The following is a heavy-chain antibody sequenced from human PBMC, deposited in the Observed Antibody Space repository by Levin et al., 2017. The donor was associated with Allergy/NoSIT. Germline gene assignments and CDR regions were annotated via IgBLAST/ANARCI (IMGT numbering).Heavy chain of an antibody. D-gene: IGHD5/OR15-5a*01. Sequence: SETLSLTCSVSGGSVSSGTYYWSWIRRPPGKGLEWIGYINYRGGTKYNPSLKSRVTISVDTSKNEFSLKVTSVTAADTAGYYCARNRVIVSGGNDYYYGMDVWGQGTTVTVSS. CDR3: ARNRVIVSGGNDYYYGMDV. J-gene: IGHJ6*02. CDR2: INYRGGT. V-gene: IGHV4-61*01. CDR1: GGSVSSGTYY.